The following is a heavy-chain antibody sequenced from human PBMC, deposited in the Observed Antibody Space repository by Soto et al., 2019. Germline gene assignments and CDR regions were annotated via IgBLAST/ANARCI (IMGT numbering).Heavy chain of an antibody. J-gene: IGHJ6*02. V-gene: IGHV1-24*01. Sequence: PMASVKVSCKVSGYTLTELSMHWVRQAPGKGLEWMGGFDPEDGETIYAQKFQGRVTMTEDTSTDTAYMELSSLRSEDTAVYYCATDRGLSYYYYYGMDVWGQGTTVTVSS. CDR2: FDPEDGET. CDR3: ATDRGLSYYYYYGMDV. D-gene: IGHD3-10*01. CDR1: GYTLTELS.